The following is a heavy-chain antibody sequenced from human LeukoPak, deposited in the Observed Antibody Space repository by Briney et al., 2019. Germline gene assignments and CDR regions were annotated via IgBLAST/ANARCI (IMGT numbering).Heavy chain of an antibody. D-gene: IGHD1-26*01. Sequence: ASLKVSCMASGYGFTNYGITWVRQAPGQGPEWMGWISSYNGYTKYAQKFQGRVTMTTDRFTNTAYVELRSLRSEDTAVYYCARERGSGSYEGLDAFDIWGQGTMVTVSS. CDR3: ARERGSGSYEGLDAFDI. CDR1: GYGFTNYG. CDR2: ISSYNGYT. J-gene: IGHJ3*02. V-gene: IGHV1-18*01.